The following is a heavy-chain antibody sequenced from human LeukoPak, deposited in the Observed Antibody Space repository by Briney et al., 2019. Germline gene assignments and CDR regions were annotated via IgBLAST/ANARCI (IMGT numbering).Heavy chain of an antibody. J-gene: IGHJ4*02. V-gene: IGHV3-43*02. CDR2: ISGDGGST. Sequence: GGSLRLSCAASGFTFDDYAMHWVRHAPGKGLEWVSLISGDGGSTYYADSVKGRFTISRDNSKNTLYLQMNSLRAEDTAVYYCAKDPLVGATIFDYWGQGTLVTVSS. D-gene: IGHD1-26*01. CDR3: AKDPLVGATIFDY. CDR1: GFTFDDYA.